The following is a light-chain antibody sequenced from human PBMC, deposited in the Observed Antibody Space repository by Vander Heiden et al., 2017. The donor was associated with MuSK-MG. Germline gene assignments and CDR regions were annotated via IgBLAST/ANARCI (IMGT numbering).Light chain of an antibody. V-gene: IGKV1-39*01. J-gene: IGKJ1*01. Sequence: SQMTQSPSSLSASVGDRVTITCRASQSIRSYLNWYQQKPGKAPKLLIYDASSLQSGVPSRFSGSGCGTDFTLTISSRQQEDFASYYCQLTASNLPRTFGQGTKVEIK. CDR1: QSIRSY. CDR3: QLTASNLPRT. CDR2: DAS.